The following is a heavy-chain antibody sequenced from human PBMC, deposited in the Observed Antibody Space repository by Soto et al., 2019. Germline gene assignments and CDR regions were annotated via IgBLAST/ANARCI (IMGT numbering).Heavy chain of an antibody. J-gene: IGHJ5*02. CDR3: AVVDSAGNWFDP. D-gene: IGHD2-15*01. V-gene: IGHV4-39*01. CDR1: GGSISSSDFY. Sequence: QLQLQESGPGLVKPSETLSLTCTVSGGSISSSDFYWGWLRQTPGKGLEFIGSMYYSGSTYYNPSLKSRLTISVDTSKNQFTLKLTSVTAADTAVYYCAVVDSAGNWFDPWGEGALVTVSS. CDR2: MYYSGST.